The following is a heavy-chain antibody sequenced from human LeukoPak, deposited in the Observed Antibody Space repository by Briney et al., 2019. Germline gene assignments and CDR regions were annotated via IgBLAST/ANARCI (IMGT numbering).Heavy chain of an antibody. D-gene: IGHD2-2*01. Sequence: ASVKVSCKASGYTFTGYYMHWVRQAPGQGLEWMGWINPNSGGTNYAQKFQGRVTMTRDTSISTAYMELSRLRSDDTAVYYCARVRREDQLPGAEYFQHWGQGTLVTVSS. J-gene: IGHJ1*01. CDR3: ARVRREDQLPGAEYFQH. CDR2: INPNSGGT. V-gene: IGHV1-2*02. CDR1: GYTFTGYY.